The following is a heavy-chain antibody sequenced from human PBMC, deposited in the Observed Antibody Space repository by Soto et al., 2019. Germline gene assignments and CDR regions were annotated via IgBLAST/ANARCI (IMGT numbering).Heavy chain of an antibody. CDR1: GATFSSYA. Sequence: QVLLVQSGAEVKKPGSSVKVSCKLSGATFSSYAMSWVQQAPGQELEWIGGIIPVFGTPNYAQKFQGRVTITADTSTATSYMELSSLRSDDTAVYYCASAMGAYYSHLVYWGQGTLVTVSS. CDR3: ASAMGAYYSHLVY. J-gene: IGHJ4*02. CDR2: IIPVFGTP. D-gene: IGHD3-22*01. V-gene: IGHV1-69*06.